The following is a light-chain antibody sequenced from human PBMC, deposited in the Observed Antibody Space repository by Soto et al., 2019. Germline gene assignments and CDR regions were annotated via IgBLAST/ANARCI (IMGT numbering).Light chain of an antibody. CDR3: SSYTTFSTVV. V-gene: IGLV2-14*01. CDR1: SSDVGGYNY. Sequence: QSVLTQPASVSGSPGQSITISCTGTSSDVGGYNYVSWYQQHPGNAPKLMIYEVSYRPSGVSNRFSGSKSGNTASLTISGLQAEDEADYYCSSYTTFSTVVFGGGTKLTVL. CDR2: EVS. J-gene: IGLJ2*01.